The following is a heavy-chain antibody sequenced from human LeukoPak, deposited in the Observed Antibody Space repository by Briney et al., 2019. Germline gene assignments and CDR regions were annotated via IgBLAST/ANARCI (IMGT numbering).Heavy chain of an antibody. V-gene: IGHV3-53*01. D-gene: IGHD3-22*01. CDR2: IYSGGST. CDR3: ARSYSTQKYYDSSGYL. Sequence: GGSLRLSCAASGFTVSSNYMSWVRQAPGKGLEWVSVIYSGGSTYYADSVKGRFTISRDNSKNTLYLQMNSLRAEDTAVYYCARSYSTQKYYDSSGYLWGQGTLVTVSS. J-gene: IGHJ4*02. CDR1: GFTVSSNY.